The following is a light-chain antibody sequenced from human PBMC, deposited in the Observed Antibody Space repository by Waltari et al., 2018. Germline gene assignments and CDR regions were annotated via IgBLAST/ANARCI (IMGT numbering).Light chain of an antibody. V-gene: IGLV1-51*01. CDR1: GANIGNNY. Sequence: QSVLTQPPSGSAAPGQKVTISCSGTGANIGNNYVSWYQQFPGTAPNLLIFDNNPRPSVIPGRFPCSKSGTSSTLVITGLQTGDEADYYCGTWDTSLSKVFGGGTKLTVL. J-gene: IGLJ2*01. CDR2: DNN. CDR3: GTWDTSLSKV.